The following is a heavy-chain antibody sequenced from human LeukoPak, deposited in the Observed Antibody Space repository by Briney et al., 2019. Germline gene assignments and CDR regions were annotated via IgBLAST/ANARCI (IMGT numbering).Heavy chain of an antibody. V-gene: IGHV4-39*01. J-gene: IGHJ4*02. CDR2: VYYSGST. D-gene: IGHD5-12*01. Sequence: SETLSLTCSVSGGSISSSSYYWGWIRQPPGKGLEWVASVYYSGSTYYNPSLESRVTMSVDTSKNQFSLNLSSVTAADTAVYYRARQPGGYSGPFDYWGQGTLVTVSS. CDR1: GGSISSSSYY. CDR3: ARQPGGYSGPFDY.